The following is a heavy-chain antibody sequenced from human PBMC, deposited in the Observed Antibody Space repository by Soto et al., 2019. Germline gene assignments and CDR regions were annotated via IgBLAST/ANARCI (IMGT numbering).Heavy chain of an antibody. J-gene: IGHJ4*02. D-gene: IGHD3-22*01. V-gene: IGHV1-24*01. CDR1: GYTLTELS. Sequence: ASVKVSCKVSGYTLTELSMHWVRQAPGKGLEWMGGFDPEDGETIYAQKFQGRVTMTEDTSTDTAYMELSSLRSEDTAVYYCATLKAGTTMIVVVITAYFDYWGQGTLVTVSS. CDR2: FDPEDGET. CDR3: ATLKAGTTMIVVVITAYFDY.